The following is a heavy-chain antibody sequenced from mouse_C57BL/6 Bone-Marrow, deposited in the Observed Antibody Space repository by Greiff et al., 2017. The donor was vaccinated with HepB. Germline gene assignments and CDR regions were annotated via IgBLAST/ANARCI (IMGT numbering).Heavy chain of an antibody. D-gene: IGHD2-2*01. V-gene: IGHV14-2*01. J-gene: IGHJ4*01. CDR2: IDPEDGET. CDR1: GYNIKDYY. Sequence: EVQLQQSGAELVKPGASVKLSCTASGYNIKDYYMHWVKQRTEQGLEWIGRIDPEDGETKYAPKFQGKATITADTSSNTAYLQLSSLTSEDTAVYYCATVPIYYGYDEEGYYAMDYWGQGTSVTVSS. CDR3: ATVPIYYGYDEEGYYAMDY.